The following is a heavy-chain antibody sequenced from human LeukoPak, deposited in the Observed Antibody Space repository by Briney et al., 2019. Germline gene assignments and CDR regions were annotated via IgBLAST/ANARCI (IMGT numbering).Heavy chain of an antibody. J-gene: IGHJ4*02. CDR3: AMATLSGFDY. V-gene: IGHV4-31*03. CDR2: IYYSGST. Sequence: SETLSLTCTVSGGSISSGGYYWSWIRQHPGKGLEWIGYIYYSGSTYYNPSLKSRLTISVDTSKNQFSLKLSSVTAADTAVYYCAMATLSGFDYWGQGTLVTVSS. CDR1: GGSISSGGYY. D-gene: IGHD5-24*01.